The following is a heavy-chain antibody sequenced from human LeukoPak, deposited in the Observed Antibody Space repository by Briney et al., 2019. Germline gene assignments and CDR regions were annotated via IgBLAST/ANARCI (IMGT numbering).Heavy chain of an antibody. CDR1: GASMSNYH. Sequence: PSETLSLTCAVSGASMSNYHWSWIRQPPGRGLEYIGYVYNSGSTLYNPSLKSRVTISADTSRKQFSLKLTSVTATDTAVYYCARGTGGYRFDPWGQGILVTVSS. J-gene: IGHJ5*02. CDR2: VYNSGST. D-gene: IGHD1-1*01. CDR3: ARGTGGYRFDP. V-gene: IGHV4-59*01.